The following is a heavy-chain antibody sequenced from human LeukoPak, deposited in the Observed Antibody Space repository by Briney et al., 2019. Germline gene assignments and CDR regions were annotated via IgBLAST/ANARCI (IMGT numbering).Heavy chain of an antibody. J-gene: IGHJ6*03. CDR3: ARLSDIVVVPAAIRLPYYYYMDV. Sequence: SVKVSCKASGGTFSSYAISWVRQAPGQGLEWMGGIIPIFGTANYAQKFQGRVTITADESTSTAYMELSSLRSEDTAVYYCARLSDIVVVPAAIRLPYYYYMDVWGKGTTVTVSS. CDR1: GGTFSSYA. D-gene: IGHD2-2*02. CDR2: IIPIFGTA. V-gene: IGHV1-69*13.